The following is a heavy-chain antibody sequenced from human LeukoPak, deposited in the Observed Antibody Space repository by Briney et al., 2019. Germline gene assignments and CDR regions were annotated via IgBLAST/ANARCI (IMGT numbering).Heavy chain of an antibody. Sequence: SVKVSXKASGGTFSSYAISWVRQAPGQGLEWMGGIIPIFGTANYAQKFQGRVTITADESTSTAYMELSSLRSEDTAVYYCAREWEVVGATTGAFDIWGQGTMVTVSS. CDR1: GGTFSSYA. V-gene: IGHV1-69*13. D-gene: IGHD1-26*01. CDR2: IIPIFGTA. CDR3: AREWEVVGATTGAFDI. J-gene: IGHJ3*02.